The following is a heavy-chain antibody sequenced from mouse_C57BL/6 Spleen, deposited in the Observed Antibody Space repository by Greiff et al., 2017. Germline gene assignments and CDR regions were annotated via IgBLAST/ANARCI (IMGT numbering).Heavy chain of an antibody. J-gene: IGHJ2*01. D-gene: IGHD2-4*01. CDR1: GYTFTDYN. CDR2: INPNNGGT. CDR3: ARDDYDGDYFDY. Sequence: EVQLQQSGPELVKPGASVKMSCKASGYTFTDYNMHWVKQSHGESLEWIGYINPNNGGTSYNQKFKGKATLTVNKSSSTAYMELRSLTSEDSAVYYCARDDYDGDYFDYGGQGTTLTVSS. V-gene: IGHV1-22*01.